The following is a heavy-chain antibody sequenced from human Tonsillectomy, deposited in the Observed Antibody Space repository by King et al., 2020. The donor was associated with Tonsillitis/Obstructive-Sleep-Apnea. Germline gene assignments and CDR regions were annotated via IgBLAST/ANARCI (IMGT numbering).Heavy chain of an antibody. CDR2: IYPLDSDT. J-gene: IGHJ4*02. V-gene: IGHV5-51*01. CDR3: VRLPEGGRRNALHY. CDR1: GYTFTAFW. D-gene: IGHD1-14*01. Sequence: QLVQSGAEVKKPGESLRISCKGSGYTFTAFWIGWVRQMPGKGLEWMGLIYPLDSDTTYSPSFQGKVTISADESINTAYLQWSSLQASDTAMYYCVRLPEGGRRNALHYWGQGTLVTVSS.